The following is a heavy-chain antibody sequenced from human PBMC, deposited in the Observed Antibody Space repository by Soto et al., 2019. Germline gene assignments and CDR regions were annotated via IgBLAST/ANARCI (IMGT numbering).Heavy chain of an antibody. D-gene: IGHD4-17*01. CDR2: IYYSGST. CDR3: ARVYGDLDY. Sequence: TSATLSITCTVSGGSISSGDYYWIWIRQPPGKGLEWIGYIYYSGSTYYNPSLKSRVTISVDTSKNQFSLKLSSVTAADTAVYYCARVYGDLDYWGQGTLVTSPQ. J-gene: IGHJ4*02. CDR1: GGSISSGDYY. V-gene: IGHV4-30-4*01.